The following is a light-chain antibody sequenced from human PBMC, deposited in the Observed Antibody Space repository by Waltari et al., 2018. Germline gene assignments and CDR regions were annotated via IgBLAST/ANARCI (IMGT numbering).Light chain of an antibody. J-gene: IGKJ4*01. CDR1: QSVSSY. Sequence: EIVLTQSPATLSLSPGDRAPLSCRASQSVSSYLLWYQQKPGQAPRLLIYDGSNRATGIPARFSGSGSGTDFTLTISSLEPEDFAVYYCQQRVNWPLTFGGGTKVEI. V-gene: IGKV3-11*01. CDR3: QQRVNWPLT. CDR2: DGS.